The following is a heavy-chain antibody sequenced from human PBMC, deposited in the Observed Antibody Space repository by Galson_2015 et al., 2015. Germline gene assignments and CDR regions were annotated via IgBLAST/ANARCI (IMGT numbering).Heavy chain of an antibody. V-gene: IGHV3-48*02. Sequence: SLRLSCAASGCTFNIYSMNWVRQAPGKGLEWVSYITSDTRTINYADSVKGRFTISRDNAKNSLYLQMNSLRDEDTAVYYCARSVAGSFDYWGHGTLVTVSS. CDR2: ITSDTRTI. CDR3: ARSVAGSFDY. CDR1: GCTFNIYS. J-gene: IGHJ4*01. D-gene: IGHD6-19*01.